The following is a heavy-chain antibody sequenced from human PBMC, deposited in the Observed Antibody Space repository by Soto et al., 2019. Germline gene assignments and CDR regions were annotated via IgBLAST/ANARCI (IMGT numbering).Heavy chain of an antibody. CDR2: INSDGSST. J-gene: IGHJ6*02. Sequence: PGGSLRLSCAASGFTFSSYWMHWVRQAPGKGLVWVSRINSDGSSTSYADSVKGRFTISRDNAKNTLYLQMNSLRAEDTAVYYCAREYDYGDYAGDYYYYGMDVWGQGTTVTVSS. CDR3: AREYDYGDYAGDYYYYGMDV. V-gene: IGHV3-74*01. D-gene: IGHD4-17*01. CDR1: GFTFSSYW.